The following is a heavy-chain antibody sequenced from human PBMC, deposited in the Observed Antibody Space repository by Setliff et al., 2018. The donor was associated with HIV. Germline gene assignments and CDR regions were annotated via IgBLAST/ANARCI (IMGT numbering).Heavy chain of an antibody. CDR3: TTYSSVYYHSDC. CDR2: IKSKTDGGAV. D-gene: IGHD3-22*01. V-gene: IGHV3-15*01. Sequence: PGGSLRLSCAASGLIFSNAWMSWVRQAPGKGLEWVGRIKSKTDGGAVHYAAPVKGRFTISRDDSQDTLYLEMNSLTNEDTAMYYCTTYSSVYYHSDCWGQGTLVTVSS. CDR1: GLIFSNAW. J-gene: IGHJ4*02.